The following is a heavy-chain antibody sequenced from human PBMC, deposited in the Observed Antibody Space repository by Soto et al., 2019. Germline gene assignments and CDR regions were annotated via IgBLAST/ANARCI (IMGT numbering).Heavy chain of an antibody. CDR2: IYYSGST. CDR1: GGSISRGGYY. Sequence: SETLSLTCTVSGGSISRGGYYWSWIRQHPGKGLEWIGYIYYSGSTYYNPSLKSRVTISVDTSKNQFSLKLSSVTAADTAVYYCARASPLRVAAAGLDAFDIWGQGTMVTVSS. V-gene: IGHV4-31*03. CDR3: ARASPLRVAAAGLDAFDI. D-gene: IGHD6-13*01. J-gene: IGHJ3*02.